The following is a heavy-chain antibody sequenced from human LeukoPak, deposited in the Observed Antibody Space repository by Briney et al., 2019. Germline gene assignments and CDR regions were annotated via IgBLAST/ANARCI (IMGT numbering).Heavy chain of an antibody. Sequence: PSETLSLTCTVSGGSISSGGYYWRWIRQHPGKGLEWIGYIYYSGSTYYNPSLKSRVTISVDTSKNQFSLKLSSVTAADTAVYYCARLLVFYFDYWGQGTLVTVSS. J-gene: IGHJ4*02. CDR3: ARLLVFYFDY. V-gene: IGHV4-31*03. D-gene: IGHD6-6*01. CDR2: IYYSGST. CDR1: GGSISSGGYY.